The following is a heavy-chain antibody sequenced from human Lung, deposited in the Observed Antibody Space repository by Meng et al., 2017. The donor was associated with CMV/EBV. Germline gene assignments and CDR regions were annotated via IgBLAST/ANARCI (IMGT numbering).Heavy chain of an antibody. CDR2: PYYSGST. J-gene: IGHJ4*02. CDR3: ARGGSGSYYFDY. Sequence: SETXSLTCTVSGGSISSSTYYWGWVRQPPGKGLEWIGSPYYSGSTYYNPSLKSRVTISVDTSMNQFSLKLSSVTAADTAMYYCARGGSGSYYFDYSGQGALVTVSS. CDR1: GGSISSSTYY. V-gene: IGHV4-39*07. D-gene: IGHD1-26*01.